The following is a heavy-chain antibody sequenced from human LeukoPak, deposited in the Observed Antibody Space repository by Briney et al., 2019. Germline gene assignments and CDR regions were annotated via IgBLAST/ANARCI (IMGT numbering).Heavy chain of an antibody. CDR1: GGSFSGYY. V-gene: IGHV4-34*01. CDR3: ARYASPSSGAFDI. J-gene: IGHJ3*02. Sequence: PSETLSLTCAVCGGSFSGYYWSWIRQPPGKGLEWIGEINHSGSTNYNPSLKSRVTISVDTSKNQFSLKLSSVTAADTAVYYCARYASPSSGAFDIWGQGTMVTVSS. D-gene: IGHD3-10*01. CDR2: INHSGST.